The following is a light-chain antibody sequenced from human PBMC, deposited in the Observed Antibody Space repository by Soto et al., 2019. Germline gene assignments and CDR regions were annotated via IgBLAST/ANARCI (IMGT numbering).Light chain of an antibody. CDR2: EDD. CDR3: SSDAGRSTFVV. V-gene: IGLV2-23*01. Sequence: QSALTQPASVSASPGEPITISCTGTSSDVGSYRLVSWYQQHPGKAPKLIIYEDDERPSGVSNRFSGSKSGKTASLTISGLQAEDEADYYCSSDAGRSTFVVFGGGTKVTVL. J-gene: IGLJ2*01. CDR1: SSDVGSYRL.